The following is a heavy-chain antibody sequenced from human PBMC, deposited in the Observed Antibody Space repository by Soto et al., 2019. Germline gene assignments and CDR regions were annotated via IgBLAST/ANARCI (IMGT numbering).Heavy chain of an antibody. Sequence: LRLSWASSGFPFSSYVMSWVRQAPGKGLEWVFRISGGGSNTFYADNVKGLFTMSIDNCKNTLLLQMNSLXAEDTAVYYCAKDSNKXSSSLRAXYFDYWGQGIGVTVSS. V-gene: IGHV3-23*01. D-gene: IGHD2-2*01. J-gene: IGHJ4*02. CDR2: ISGGGSNT. CDR1: GFPFSSYV. CDR3: AKDSNKXSSSLRAXYFDY.